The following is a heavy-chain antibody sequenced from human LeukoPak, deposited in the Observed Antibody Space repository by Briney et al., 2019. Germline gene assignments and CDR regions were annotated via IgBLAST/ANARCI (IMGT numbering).Heavy chain of an antibody. D-gene: IGHD3-3*01. CDR3: ARDFWGGYPGILDP. Sequence: SETLSLTCTVSGGSISSSSYYWGWIRQPPGKGLEWIGSIYYSGSTYYTPSLKSRVTISVDTSKNQFSLKLSSVTAADTAVYYCARDFWGGYPGILDPWGQGTLVTVSS. CDR1: GGSISSSSYY. V-gene: IGHV4-39*07. CDR2: IYYSGST. J-gene: IGHJ5*02.